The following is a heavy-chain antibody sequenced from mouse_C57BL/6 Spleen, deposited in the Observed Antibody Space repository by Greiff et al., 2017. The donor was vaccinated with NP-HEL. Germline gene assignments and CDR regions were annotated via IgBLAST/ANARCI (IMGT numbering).Heavy chain of an antibody. CDR3: ARLYDYDEDY. D-gene: IGHD2-4*01. Sequence: QVQLQQPGAELVKPGASVKLSCKASGYTFTSYWMHWVKQRPGQGLEWIGMIHPNSGSTNYNEKFKSKATLTVDKTSSTAYMQLSSLTSEDSAVYYCARLYDYDEDYWGQGTTLTVSS. CDR1: GYTFTSYW. CDR2: IHPNSGST. J-gene: IGHJ2*01. V-gene: IGHV1-64*01.